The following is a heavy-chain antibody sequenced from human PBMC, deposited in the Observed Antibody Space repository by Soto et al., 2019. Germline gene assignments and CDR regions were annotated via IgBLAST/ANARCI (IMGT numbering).Heavy chain of an antibody. CDR3: ARDGAVTVTTSYFDY. Sequence: QVQLVQSGAEVKKPGSSVKVSCKASGGTFSRNAINWVRQAPGQGLERMGGIIPLFGTTNYAQNFQGRVTITADESTNTAYMELSSLRSEDTAVYYCARDGAVTVTTSYFDYWGQGTLVSVSS. V-gene: IGHV1-69*12. CDR2: IIPLFGTT. CDR1: GGTFSRNA. D-gene: IGHD4-17*01. J-gene: IGHJ4*02.